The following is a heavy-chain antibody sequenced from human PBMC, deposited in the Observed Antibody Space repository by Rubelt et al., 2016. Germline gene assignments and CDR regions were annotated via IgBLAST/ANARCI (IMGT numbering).Heavy chain of an antibody. Sequence: QLQLQESGPGLVKPSETLSLTCTVSGGSISSSSYYWGWIRQPPGKGLEWIGSIYYSGSTYYNQSLKSRVTISVDTSKNQFSLKLSSVTAADTAVYYCARLSSGWYYFDYWGQGTLVTVSS. CDR3: ARLSSGWYYFDY. D-gene: IGHD6-19*01. J-gene: IGHJ4*02. CDR2: IYYSGST. V-gene: IGHV4-39*01. CDR1: GGSISSSSYY.